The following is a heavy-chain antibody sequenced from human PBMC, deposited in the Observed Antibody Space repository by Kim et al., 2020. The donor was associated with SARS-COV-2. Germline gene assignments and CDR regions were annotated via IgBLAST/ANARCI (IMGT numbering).Heavy chain of an antibody. CDR2: IYFGGGT. V-gene: IGHV4-31*03. J-gene: IGHJ4*02. Sequence: SETLSLTCTVSGGSVSSGGYFWTWIRQRPGQALEWIGYIYFGGGTSYNPSLESRVSISLDTTNNGFSLNLKSVTAADTAMYFCTRQPTAGVVSGVFESWGQGLSVIVSS. CDR1: GGSVSSGGYF. CDR3: TRQPTAGVVSGVFES. D-gene: IGHD2-15*01.